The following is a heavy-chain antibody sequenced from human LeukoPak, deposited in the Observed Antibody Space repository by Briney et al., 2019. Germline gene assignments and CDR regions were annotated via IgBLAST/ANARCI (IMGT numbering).Heavy chain of an antibody. V-gene: IGHV1-69*13. CDR1: GGTLSSYA. Sequence: ASVKVSCKASGGTLSSYAISWVRQAPGQGLEWMGGIIPIFGTANYAQKFQGRVTITADESTSTAYMELSSLRSEDTAVYYCARGYYYDSSGFNAFDIWGQGTMVTVSS. CDR2: IIPIFGTA. CDR3: ARGYYYDSSGFNAFDI. D-gene: IGHD3-22*01. J-gene: IGHJ3*02.